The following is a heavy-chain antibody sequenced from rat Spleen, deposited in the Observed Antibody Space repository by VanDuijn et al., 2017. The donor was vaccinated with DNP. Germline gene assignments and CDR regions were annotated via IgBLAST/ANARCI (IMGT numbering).Heavy chain of an antibody. Sequence: EVQLVESGGGLVQPGRSLKLSCAASGFTFSAYYMAWVRQAPAKGLEWVAYVGSAAYAPYYGDSVKGRFAISRDNAKSTLYLQMNSLRSEDMATYYCVRWNSGHFDDWGQGVMVPVSS. CDR3: VRWNSGHFDD. V-gene: IGHV5-22*01. J-gene: IGHJ2*01. D-gene: IGHD4-3*01. CDR2: VGSAAYAP. CDR1: GFTFSAYY.